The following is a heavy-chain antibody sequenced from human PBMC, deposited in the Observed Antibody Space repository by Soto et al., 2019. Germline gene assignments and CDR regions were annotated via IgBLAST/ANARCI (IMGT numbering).Heavy chain of an antibody. CDR2: IYPGDSDT. CDR3: ARRTGGDLSLDPYYFDY. J-gene: IGHJ4*02. V-gene: IGHV5-51*01. CDR1: GYSVTSYW. D-gene: IGHD3-16*02. Sequence: GESLKISCKGSGYSVTSYWIGWVRQMPGEGLEWMGVIYPGDSDTIYSPSFQGQVTISADKSISAAYLQWSSLKASDTAMYYCARRTGGDLSLDPYYFDYWGQGTLVTVSS.